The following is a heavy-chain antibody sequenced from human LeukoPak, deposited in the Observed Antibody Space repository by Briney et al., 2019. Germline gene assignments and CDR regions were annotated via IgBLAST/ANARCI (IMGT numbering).Heavy chain of an antibody. V-gene: IGHV3-21*06. Sequence: GGSLRLSCAASGFIFSDYSMHWVRQAPGKGLEWVSSISSGSTYKYSADSVKGRFTISRDNAKNSLYLQMNSLRAEDSAVYYCTRGLTLIGVAGTWPLDYWGQGTLVTVSS. D-gene: IGHD6-19*01. CDR1: GFIFSDYS. J-gene: IGHJ4*02. CDR3: TRGLTLIGVAGTWPLDY. CDR2: ISSGSTYK.